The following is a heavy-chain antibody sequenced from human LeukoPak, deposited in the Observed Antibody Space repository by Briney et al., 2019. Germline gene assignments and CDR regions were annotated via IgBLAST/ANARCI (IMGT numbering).Heavy chain of an antibody. J-gene: IGHJ3*02. V-gene: IGHV3-30-3*01. CDR3: ARILDPFFLQYAFDI. CDR2: ISYDGSNK. CDR1: GFTFSSYA. D-gene: IGHD5-24*01. Sequence: PGGSLRLSCAASGFTFSSYAMHWVRQAPGNGLEWVAVISYDGSNKYYADSVKGRFTISRDNSKNTLYLQMNSLRAEDTAVYYCARILDPFFLQYAFDIWGQGTMVTVSS.